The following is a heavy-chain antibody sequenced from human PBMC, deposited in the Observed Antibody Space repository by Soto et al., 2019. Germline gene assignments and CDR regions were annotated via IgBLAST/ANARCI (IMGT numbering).Heavy chain of an antibody. V-gene: IGHV3-48*02. D-gene: IGHD4-17*01. Sequence: GGSLRLSCAASGFTFSSYSMNWVRQAPGKGLEWVSYISSSSSTIYYADSVKGRFTISRDNAKNSLYLQMNSLRDEDTAVYYCASQPPDYGGMASFDWGQGTLVTVSS. CDR3: ASQPPDYGGMASFD. CDR1: GFTFSSYS. J-gene: IGHJ4*02. CDR2: ISSSSSTI.